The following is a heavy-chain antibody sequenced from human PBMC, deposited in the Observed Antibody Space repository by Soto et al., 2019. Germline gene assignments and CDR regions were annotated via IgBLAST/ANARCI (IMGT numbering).Heavy chain of an antibody. CDR3: ARGRTASGSYYGRWYFDL. J-gene: IGHJ2*01. Sequence: QVQLQQWGAGLLKLSETLSLTCAVYGGSFSGYYWSWIRQPPGKGLEWIGEINHSGSTNYNPSLKSRVTITVDTSKNQFSLKLSSVTAADTAVYYCARGRTASGSYYGRWYFDLWGRGTLVTVSS. V-gene: IGHV4-34*01. CDR2: INHSGST. D-gene: IGHD1-26*01. CDR1: GGSFSGYY.